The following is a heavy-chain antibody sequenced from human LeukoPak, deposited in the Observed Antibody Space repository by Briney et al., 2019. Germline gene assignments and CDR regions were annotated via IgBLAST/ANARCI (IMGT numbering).Heavy chain of an antibody. V-gene: IGHV4-34*01. CDR3: ASQRWLQSSFDY. D-gene: IGHD5-24*01. CDR1: GGSFSGYY. Sequence: PSETLSLTCAVYGGSFSGYYWSWIRQPPGKGLEWIGSIYYSGSTYYNPSLKSRVTISVDTSKNQFSLKLSSVTAADTAVYYCASQRWLQSSFDYWGQGTLVTVSS. CDR2: IYYSGST. J-gene: IGHJ4*02.